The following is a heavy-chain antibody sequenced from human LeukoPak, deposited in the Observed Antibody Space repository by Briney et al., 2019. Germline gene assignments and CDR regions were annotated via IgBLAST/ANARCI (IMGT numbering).Heavy chain of an antibody. CDR2: ISAYNGNT. CDR3: ARDYGIVVVPAADAFDI. V-gene: IGHV1-18*04. Sequence: ASVKVSCKASGYTFTSYGISWVRQAPGQGLEWMGWISAYNGNTNYAQKLQGRVTMTTDTSTSTAYMELRSLRSDDTAVYCCARDYGIVVVPAADAFDIWGQGTMVTVSS. CDR1: GYTFTSYG. J-gene: IGHJ3*02. D-gene: IGHD2-2*01.